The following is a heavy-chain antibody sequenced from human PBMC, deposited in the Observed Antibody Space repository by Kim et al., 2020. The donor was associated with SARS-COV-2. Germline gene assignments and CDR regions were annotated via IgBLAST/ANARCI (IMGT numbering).Heavy chain of an antibody. J-gene: IGHJ4*02. D-gene: IGHD3-3*01. CDR1: GGSISGSSYY. V-gene: IGHV4-39*01. CDR2: IYYSGST. CDR3: ASFGSTYYVDY. Sequence: SGTLSLTCNVSGGSISGSSYYWGWVRQPPGKGLEWIGNIYYSGSTYYNPSLKSRVTISIDTSKNQFSLRLSSVTAADTAVYFCASFGSTYYVDYWGQGTLVTVSS.